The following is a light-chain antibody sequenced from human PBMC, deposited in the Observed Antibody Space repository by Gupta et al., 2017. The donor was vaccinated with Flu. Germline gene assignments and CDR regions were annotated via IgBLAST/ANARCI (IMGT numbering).Light chain of an antibody. Sequence: SVLTQPPSVSGAPGQRVTISCTGSSSNIGAGSDVHWYQQLPGTAPKLLIYGDRYRPSGVPDRFSGSKSGTAASLAITGLQAEDEADYYCQSYDISLSASVFGGGTRLTVL. V-gene: IGLV1-40*01. CDR3: QSYDISLSASV. J-gene: IGLJ3*02. CDR2: GDR. CDR1: SSNIGAGSD.